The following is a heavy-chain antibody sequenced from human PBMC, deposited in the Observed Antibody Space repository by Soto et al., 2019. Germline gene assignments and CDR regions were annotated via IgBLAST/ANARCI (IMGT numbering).Heavy chain of an antibody. J-gene: IGHJ6*02. D-gene: IGHD1-1*01. CDR2: INPSGTST. V-gene: IGHV1-46*04. Sequence: VKVSCKASGYTFTSYYMQWVRQAPGQGLEWMGMINPSGTSTSYAQKLQGRVTMTRDTPTSTVYMELSSLRHEDTAVYYCARGTPRDGMDVWGQGTTVTVSS. CDR1: GYTFTSYY. CDR3: ARGTPRDGMDV.